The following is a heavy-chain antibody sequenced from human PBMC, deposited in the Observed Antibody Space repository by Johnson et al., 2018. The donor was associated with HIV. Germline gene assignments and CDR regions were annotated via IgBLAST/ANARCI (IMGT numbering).Heavy chain of an antibody. V-gene: IGHV3-9*01. D-gene: IGHD3-10*01. CDR1: GFTFGDYA. CDR2: ITWNSGKI. Sequence: VQLVESGGGLVQPGRSLRLSCAASGFTFGDYAMHWVRQAPGKGLEWVSGITWNSGKIDYAASVKGRFTISRDNAKNSLYLQMNSLRPEDTALFYCAKDGKSEFAFDMGGRGTMVTVSS. J-gene: IGHJ3*02. CDR3: AKDGKSEFAFDM.